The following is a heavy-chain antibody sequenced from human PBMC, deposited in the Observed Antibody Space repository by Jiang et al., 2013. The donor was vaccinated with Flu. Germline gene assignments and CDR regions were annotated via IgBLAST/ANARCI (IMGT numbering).Heavy chain of an antibody. CDR2: IYPGDSDT. D-gene: IGHD2-21*02. CDR1: GYSFTSYW. J-gene: IGHJ6*02. Sequence: GAEVKKPGESLKISCKGSGYSFTSYWIGWVRQMPGKGLEWMGIIYPGDSDTRYSPSFQGQVTISADKSISTAYLQWSSLKASDTAMYYCARHTGRCGGDCFPPEYGMDVWGQGTTVTVSS. V-gene: IGHV5-51*01. CDR3: ARHTGRCGGDCFPPEYGMDV.